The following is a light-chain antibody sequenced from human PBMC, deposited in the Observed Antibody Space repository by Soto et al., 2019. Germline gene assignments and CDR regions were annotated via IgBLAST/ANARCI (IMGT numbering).Light chain of an antibody. CDR3: TSYVGNDIWV. CDR1: SSDVGAYKY. CDR2: EVT. Sequence: QSALTQPPSASGSPGQSVTISCTGTSSDVGAYKYVSWYQQYPGKAPKLVIYEVTKRPSGVPDRFSGSKSGNTASLTVSGLQAEDEADYYCTSYVGNDIWVFGGGTKLTVL. J-gene: IGLJ3*02. V-gene: IGLV2-8*01.